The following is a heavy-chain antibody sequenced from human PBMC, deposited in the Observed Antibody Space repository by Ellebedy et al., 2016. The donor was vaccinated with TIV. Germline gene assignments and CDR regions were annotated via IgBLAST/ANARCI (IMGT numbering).Heavy chain of an antibody. D-gene: IGHD5-24*01. CDR1: GYTFTNYG. J-gene: IGHJ3*01. CDR2: ISAYNGNT. V-gene: IGHV1-18*01. Sequence: ASVKVSXKASGYTFTNYGISWVRQAPGQGLEWMGWISAYNGNTRYSQKVQDRVTMTRDTSTSTAYMELRSLRSDDTAVYYCARVPETRLSDAFDLWGQGTMVTVSS. CDR3: ARVPETRLSDAFDL.